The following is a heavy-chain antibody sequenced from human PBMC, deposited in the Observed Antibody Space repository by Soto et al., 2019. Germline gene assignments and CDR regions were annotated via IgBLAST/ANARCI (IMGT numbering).Heavy chain of an antibody. Sequence: GGSLRLSCAASGFTFSSYGMHWVRQAPGKGLEWVAVIWYDGSNKYYADSVKGRFTISRDNSKNTLYLQMNRLRAEDTAVYYCAGDLWYCSSGSCYSWDYYYGMDVWGQGTTVTVSS. J-gene: IGHJ6*02. CDR2: IWYDGSNK. CDR1: GFTFSSYG. CDR3: AGDLWYCSSGSCYSWDYYYGMDV. D-gene: IGHD2-15*01. V-gene: IGHV3-33*01.